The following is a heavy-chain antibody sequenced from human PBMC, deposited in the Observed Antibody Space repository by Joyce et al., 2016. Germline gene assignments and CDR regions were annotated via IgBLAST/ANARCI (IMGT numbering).Heavy chain of an antibody. CDR3: FATVQVFGSGPF. J-gene: IGHJ4*02. V-gene: IGHV3-15*01. CDR1: GFTFSHAW. Sequence: EGQLVESGGGLVKPGESLTLSCAASGFTFSHAWMNWVRQAPGGGREWVGRMKSKADGGATDYGAPVKGRFTISRDDLNNTLYLQMNGLKTEDTAVYFCFATVQVFGSGPFWGQGTLVTVSS. D-gene: IGHD3-10*01. CDR2: MKSKADGGAT.